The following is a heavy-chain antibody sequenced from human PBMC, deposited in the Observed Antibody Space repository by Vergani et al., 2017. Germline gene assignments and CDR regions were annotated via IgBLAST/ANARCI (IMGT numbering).Heavy chain of an antibody. Sequence: HVQLVQSGAEVKKPGSSVKVSCKASGGTFSSYAISWVRQAPGQGLEWMGRIIPIFGTANYAQKFQGRVTITADESTSTAYMELSSLRSEDTAVYYCARDNPVTTVTTYYYYGMDVWGQGTTVTVSS. D-gene: IGHD4-11*01. CDR3: ARDNPVTTVTTYYYYGMDV. J-gene: IGHJ6*02. V-gene: IGHV1-69*18. CDR2: IIPIFGTA. CDR1: GGTFSSYA.